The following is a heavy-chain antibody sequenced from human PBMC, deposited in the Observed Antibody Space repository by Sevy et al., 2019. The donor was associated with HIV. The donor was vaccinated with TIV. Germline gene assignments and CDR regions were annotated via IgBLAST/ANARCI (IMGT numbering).Heavy chain of an antibody. Sequence: SETLSLTCAVYGGSFSGYYWSWIRQPPGKGLEWIGEINHSGSTNYNPSLKSRVTISVDTSKNQFSLKLSSVTAADTAVYYCARGRGGDYYDSSGYQEVIFDYWCQGTLVTVSS. CDR3: ARGRGGDYYDSSGYQEVIFDY. CDR1: GGSFSGYY. V-gene: IGHV4-34*01. D-gene: IGHD3-22*01. J-gene: IGHJ4*02. CDR2: INHSGST.